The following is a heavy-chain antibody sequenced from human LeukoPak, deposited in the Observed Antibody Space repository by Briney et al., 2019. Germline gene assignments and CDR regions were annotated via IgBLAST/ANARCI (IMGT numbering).Heavy chain of an antibody. CDR1: GGSISRYY. Sequence: SETLSLTCTVSGGSISRYYWSWIRKPPGKGMEWIGYIYSSGSTNYNPALKSRVTISVDTSKNQFSLKLSSVTAADTAVYYCARRFRAVAGMRYFDLWGRGTLVTVSS. V-gene: IGHV4-59*08. CDR3: ARRFRAVAGMRYFDL. D-gene: IGHD6-19*01. J-gene: IGHJ2*01. CDR2: IYSSGST.